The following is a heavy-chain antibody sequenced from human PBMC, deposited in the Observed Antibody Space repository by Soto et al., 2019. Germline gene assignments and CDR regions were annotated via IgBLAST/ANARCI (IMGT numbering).Heavy chain of an antibody. CDR1: GFTVSSNY. J-gene: IGHJ1*01. D-gene: IGHD6-19*01. CDR3: ARAGGGGYPEHFQH. Sequence: EVQLVESGGGLVQPGGSLRLSCAASGFTVSSNYMSWVRQAPGKGLEWVSVIYSGGGTYYADSVKGRFTISRDNSKNTLYLQMNGLRVEATAVYYWARAGGGGYPEHFQHWGQGTLVTVSS. V-gene: IGHV3-66*01. CDR2: IYSGGGT.